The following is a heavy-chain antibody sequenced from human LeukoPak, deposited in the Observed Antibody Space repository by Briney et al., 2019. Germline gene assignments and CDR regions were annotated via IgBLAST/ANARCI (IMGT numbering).Heavy chain of an antibody. D-gene: IGHD1-26*01. CDR3: ARMPPVGGSYVY. CDR2: IYYSGST. Sequence: SETLSLTCTVSGGSVSISSYYWGWIRQPPGKGLEWIGSIYYSGSTYYNPSLKSRVTISVDTSKNQFSLKLSSVTAADTAVYYCARMPPVGGSYVYWGQGTLVTVSS. CDR1: GGSVSISSYY. J-gene: IGHJ4*02. V-gene: IGHV4-39*07.